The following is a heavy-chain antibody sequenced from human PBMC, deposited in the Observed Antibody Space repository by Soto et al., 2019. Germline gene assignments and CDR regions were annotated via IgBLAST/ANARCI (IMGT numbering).Heavy chain of an antibody. CDR3: AMTVTTLYNWFDP. Sequence: APGKGLEWVSIIRTGGETYYADSVKDRFTISVDTSKNLFSLRLNSVTAADTAVYYCAMTVTTLYNWFDPWGQGTLVTVSS. CDR2: IRTGGET. D-gene: IGHD4-17*01. J-gene: IGHJ5*02. V-gene: IGHV3-53*01.